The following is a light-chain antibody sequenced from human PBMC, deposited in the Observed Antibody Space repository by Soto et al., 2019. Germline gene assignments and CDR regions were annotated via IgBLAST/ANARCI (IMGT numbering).Light chain of an antibody. CDR3: QQYYNSPLT. CDR1: QSVLYNGNNKNY. J-gene: IGKJ4*01. CDR2: WAS. V-gene: IGKV4-1*01. Sequence: DIVMTQSPDSLAVSLGERATINCKSSQSVLYNGNNKNYLAWYQQKPGQPPKLLIYWASTRESGVPDRVSGSGSGTDFTFTISSLQAEDVAVYFCQQYYNSPLTFGGGTKVEIK.